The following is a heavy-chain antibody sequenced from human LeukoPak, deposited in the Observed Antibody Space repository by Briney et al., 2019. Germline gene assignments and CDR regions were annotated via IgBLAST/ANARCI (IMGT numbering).Heavy chain of an antibody. J-gene: IGHJ2*01. V-gene: IGHV3-7*01. Sequence: QSGGSLRLSCAASGFTFSSYGMHWVRQAPGKGLEWAANIKQDGSEKYYVDSVKGRFTISRDNAKNSLYLQMNSLRAEDTAVYYCARGTWYSSSWYDWYFDLWGRGTLVTVSS. D-gene: IGHD6-13*01. CDR3: ARGTWYSSSWYDWYFDL. CDR2: IKQDGSEK. CDR1: GFTFSSYG.